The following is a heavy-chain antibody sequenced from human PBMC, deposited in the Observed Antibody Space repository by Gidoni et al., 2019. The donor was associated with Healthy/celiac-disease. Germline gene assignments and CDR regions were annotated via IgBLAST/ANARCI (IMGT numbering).Heavy chain of an antibody. D-gene: IGHD5-12*01. CDR3: ARLQSKGRDGYNPSKNGYYYYYGMDV. CDR2: ISSSSSYI. Sequence: EVQLVESGGGLVKPGGSLRLSCAASGFTFSSYSMNWVLQAPGKGLEWVSSISSSSSYIYYADSVKGRFTISRDNAKNSLYLQMNSLRAEDTAVYYCARLQSKGRDGYNPSKNGYYYYYGMDVWGQGTTVTVSS. CDR1: GFTFSSYS. V-gene: IGHV3-21*01. J-gene: IGHJ6*02.